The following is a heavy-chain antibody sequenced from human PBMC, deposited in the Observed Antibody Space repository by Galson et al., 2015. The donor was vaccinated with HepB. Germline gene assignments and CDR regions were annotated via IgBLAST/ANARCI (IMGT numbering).Heavy chain of an antibody. Sequence: SLRLSCAASGFTFSNYSMHWVRQAPGKGLEWISFISSSYSPIYYADSVKGRFTISRDNAKNSLFLQMNSLRAEDTAVYYCARDSGWDPPLDYWGQGTLVTVSS. CDR2: ISSSYSPI. J-gene: IGHJ4*02. D-gene: IGHD6-19*01. CDR3: ARDSGWDPPLDY. V-gene: IGHV3-48*04. CDR1: GFTFSNYS.